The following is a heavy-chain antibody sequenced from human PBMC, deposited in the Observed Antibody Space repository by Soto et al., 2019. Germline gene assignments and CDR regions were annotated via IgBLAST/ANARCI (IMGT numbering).Heavy chain of an antibody. J-gene: IGHJ5*02. CDR3: ARSPQGDYVWGSYLPFWFDP. CDR1: GGSISSGDYY. Sequence: SETLSLTCTVSGGSISSGDYYWSWIRQPPGKGLEWIGYIYYSGSTYYNPSLKSRVTISVDTSKNQFSLKLSSVTAADTAVYYCARSPQGDYVWGSYLPFWFDPWGQGTLVTVSS. CDR2: IYYSGST. V-gene: IGHV4-30-4*01. D-gene: IGHD3-16*02.